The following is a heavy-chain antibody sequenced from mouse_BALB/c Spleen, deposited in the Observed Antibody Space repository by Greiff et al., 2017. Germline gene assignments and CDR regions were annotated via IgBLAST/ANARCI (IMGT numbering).Heavy chain of an antibody. CDR2: ISSGGSYT. Sequence: EVMLVESGGGLVKPGGSLKLSCAASGFTFSSYTMSWVRQTPEKRLEWVATISSGGSYTYYPDSVKGRFTISRDNAKNTLYLQMSSLKSEDTAMYYCTRDKYYGNYSYAMDYWGQGTSVTVSS. CDR1: GFTFSSYT. V-gene: IGHV5-6-4*01. CDR3: TRDKYYGNYSYAMDY. D-gene: IGHD2-1*01. J-gene: IGHJ4*01.